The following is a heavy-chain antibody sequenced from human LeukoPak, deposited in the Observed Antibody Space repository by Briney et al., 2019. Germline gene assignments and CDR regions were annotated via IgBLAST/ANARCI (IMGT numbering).Heavy chain of an antibody. CDR3: ARDLLDY. CDR2: IYSSGST. J-gene: IGHJ4*02. Sequence: PGGSLRLSCAASGFTVSSNFISWVRQAPGKGLEWVSVIYSSGSTYYADSVKGRFTISRDNSKNTLYLQMNSLRAEDTAVYYCARDLLDYWGQGTLVSVSS. CDR1: GFTVSSNF. V-gene: IGHV3-66*01.